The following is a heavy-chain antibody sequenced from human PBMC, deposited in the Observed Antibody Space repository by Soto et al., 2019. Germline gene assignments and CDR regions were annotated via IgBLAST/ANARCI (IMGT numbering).Heavy chain of an antibody. CDR2: IYPGDSDT. CDR1: GYSFIDYW. CDR3: ARSLAISAGADC. Sequence: PGESLKISCKGSGYSFIDYWIGWVRQVPGKGLEWMGVIYPGDSDTRYSPSFQGHVTISADKSISTAYLQWSTLKASDTAMYYCARSLAISAGADCWGQATQVSVSS. J-gene: IGHJ4*02. V-gene: IGHV5-51*01.